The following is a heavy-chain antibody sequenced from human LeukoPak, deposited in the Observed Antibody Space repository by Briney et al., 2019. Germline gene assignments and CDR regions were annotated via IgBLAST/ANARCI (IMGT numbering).Heavy chain of an antibody. J-gene: IGHJ4*02. D-gene: IGHD2-15*01. CDR3: AKSYCSGGSCYYDY. CDR1: GFTFNSYA. CDR2: ISGSGGGT. Sequence: GGSLRLSCAASGFTFNSYAMIWVRQAPGKGLEWVSTISGSGGGTDYADSVKGRFTISRDNSKNTLYLQMNSLRAEETAVYYCAKSYCSGGSCYYDYWGQGTLVTVSS. V-gene: IGHV3-23*01.